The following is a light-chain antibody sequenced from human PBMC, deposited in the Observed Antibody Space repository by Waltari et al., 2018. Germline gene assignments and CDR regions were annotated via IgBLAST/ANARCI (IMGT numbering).Light chain of an antibody. Sequence: QSVLTQPASVSGSPGQSITISCTGTSSDVGGYDYVSWYQQHPGKAPKLMIYDVSNRPSGVSKRFSGSKSGNTASLTISGLQAEDEADYYCSSYTSISACVLFGGGTKLTVL. V-gene: IGLV2-14*03. J-gene: IGLJ3*02. CDR3: SSYTSISACVL. CDR2: DVS. CDR1: SSDVGGYDY.